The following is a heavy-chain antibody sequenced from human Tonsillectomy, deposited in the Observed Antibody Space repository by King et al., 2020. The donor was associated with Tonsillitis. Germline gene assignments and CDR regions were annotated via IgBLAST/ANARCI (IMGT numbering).Heavy chain of an antibody. CDR3: AKDWGFSSTSRGGSYYYGMDV. Sequence: VQLVESGGGLVQPGGSLRLSCAASGFTFSSFDMNWVRQAPGKGLEWVAGISGTTDITYYADSVKGRSTISRDDSKSTLSLQMNSLRLEDTAIYYCAKDWGFSSTSRGGSYYYGMDVWGQGTTVTVSS. CDR2: ISGTTDIT. V-gene: IGHV3-23*04. CDR1: GFTFSSFD. J-gene: IGHJ6*02. D-gene: IGHD2-2*01.